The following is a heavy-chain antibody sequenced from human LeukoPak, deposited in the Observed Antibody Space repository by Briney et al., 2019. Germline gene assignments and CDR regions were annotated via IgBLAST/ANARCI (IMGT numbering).Heavy chain of an antibody. V-gene: IGHV4-30-4*01. Sequence: PAETLTLTCTVSGGSISSGDYYWSWIRQPPGKGLEWIGYIYYSGRTYYNPSLKSRVTISVDTSKNQFSLKLSSVTAADTAVYYCARVGVDYGASYYFDYWGQG. CDR1: GGSISSGDYY. CDR2: IYYSGRT. J-gene: IGHJ4*02. CDR3: ARVGVDYGASYYFDY. D-gene: IGHD4-17*01.